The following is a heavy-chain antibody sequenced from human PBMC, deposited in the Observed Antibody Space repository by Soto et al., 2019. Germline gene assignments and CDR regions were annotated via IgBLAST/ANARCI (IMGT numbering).Heavy chain of an antibody. CDR3: TTTPYYDFWSGYFGADY. J-gene: IGHJ4*02. Sequence: GGSLRLSCAASGFTFSNAWMSWVRQAPGKGLEWVGRIKSKTDGGTTDYAAPVKGRFTISRDDSKNTLYLQMNSLKTEDTAVYYCTTTPYYDFWSGYFGADYWGQGTLVTVSS. CDR1: GFTFSNAW. D-gene: IGHD3-3*01. V-gene: IGHV3-15*01. CDR2: IKSKTDGGTT.